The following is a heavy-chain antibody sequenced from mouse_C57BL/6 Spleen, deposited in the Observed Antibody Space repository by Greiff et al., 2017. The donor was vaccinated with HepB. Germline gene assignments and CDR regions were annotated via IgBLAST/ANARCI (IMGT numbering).Heavy chain of an antibody. D-gene: IGHD2-4*01. J-gene: IGHJ3*01. CDR1: GFTFSDYG. CDR2: ISSGSSTI. Sequence: EVQLQESGGGLVKPGGSLKLSCAASGFTFSDYGMHWVRQAPEKGLEWVAYISSGSSTIYYADTVKGRFTISRDNAKNTLFLQMTSLRSEDTAMYYCAKGTDYDGWFAYWGQGTLVTVSA. CDR3: AKGTDYDGWFAY. V-gene: IGHV5-17*01.